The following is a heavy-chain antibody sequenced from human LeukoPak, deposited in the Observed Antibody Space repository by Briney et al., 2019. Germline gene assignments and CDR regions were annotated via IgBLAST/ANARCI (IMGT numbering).Heavy chain of an antibody. CDR3: AKGYFDTSGYYEY. Sequence: PGGSLRLSCAASGFTFSSYAMSWVRQAPVKGLEWVAVISGSGDSTYYADSVKGRFTISRDNSKNTLYLQMNSLRAEDTAIYYCAKGYFDTSGYYEYWGQGTLVTVSS. D-gene: IGHD3-22*01. CDR1: GFTFSSYA. CDR2: ISGSGDST. J-gene: IGHJ4*02. V-gene: IGHV3-23*01.